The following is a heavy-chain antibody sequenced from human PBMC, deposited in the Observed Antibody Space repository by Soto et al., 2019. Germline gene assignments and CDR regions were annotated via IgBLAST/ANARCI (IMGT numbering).Heavy chain of an antibody. CDR2: ISSSGSTI. D-gene: IGHD1-26*01. CDR1: GFTFSDYY. V-gene: IGHV3-11*01. Sequence: GGSLRLSCAASGFTFSDYYMSWIRQAPGKGLEWVSYISSSGSTIYYADSVKGRFTISRDNAKNSLYLQMNSLRAEDTAVYYCARDLLRELPTGTCYYYGMDVWGQGTTVTVSS. J-gene: IGHJ6*02. CDR3: ARDLLRELPTGTCYYYGMDV.